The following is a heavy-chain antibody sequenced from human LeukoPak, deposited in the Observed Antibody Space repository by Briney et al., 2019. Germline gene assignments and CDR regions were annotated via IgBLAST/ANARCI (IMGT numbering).Heavy chain of an antibody. CDR2: INSDGSST. CDR3: ARGGDIVVVPAAMDYYHGMDV. CDR1: GFTFSSYW. J-gene: IGHJ6*02. D-gene: IGHD2-2*01. Sequence: PGGSLRLSCAASGFTFSSYWMHWVRQAPGKGLVWVSRINSDGSSTSYADSVKGRFTISRDNAKNTLYLQMNSLRAEDTAVYYCARGGDIVVVPAAMDYYHGMDVWGQGTTVTVSS. V-gene: IGHV3-74*01.